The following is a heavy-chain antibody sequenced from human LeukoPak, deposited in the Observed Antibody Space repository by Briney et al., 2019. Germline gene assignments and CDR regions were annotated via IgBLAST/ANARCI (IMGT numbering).Heavy chain of an antibody. CDR3: AREKPADYGSGSYDLQYYYFGMDV. Sequence: LAGGSLRLSCAASEFTLSNYWMHWVRHAPGKGLVWVSRINNDGSSTSYADSVKGRFTVSRDNAKSTVYLQMISLGDEDTAVYYCAREKPADYGSGSYDLQYYYFGMDVWGQGTTVTVSS. D-gene: IGHD3-10*01. J-gene: IGHJ6*02. CDR1: EFTLSNYW. CDR2: INNDGSST. V-gene: IGHV3-74*01.